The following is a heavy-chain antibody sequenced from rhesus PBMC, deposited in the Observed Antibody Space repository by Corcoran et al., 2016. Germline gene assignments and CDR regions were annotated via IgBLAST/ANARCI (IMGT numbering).Heavy chain of an antibody. V-gene: IGHV4-173*01. CDR2: ISGGAGIT. Sequence: QLQLQESGPGLVKPSETLSLTCAVSGGSVSSNYWSWIRQSTGKGLGWIGRISGGAGITDYNPHLTSRVTISTDTSKNPFSLKLSSVTAADTSVYYCASTPYGSSYRIDYWGQGVLVTVSS. CDR3: ASTPYGSSYRIDY. CDR1: GGSVSSNY. D-gene: IGHD4-29*01. J-gene: IGHJ4*01.